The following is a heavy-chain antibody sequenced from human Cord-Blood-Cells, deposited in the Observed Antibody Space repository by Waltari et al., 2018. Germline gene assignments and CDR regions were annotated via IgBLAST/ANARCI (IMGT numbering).Heavy chain of an antibody. CDR1: GGSISSHY. Sequence: QVQLQESGPGLVKPSETLSLTCTVSGGSISSHYWSWIRQPPGKGLEWIGYIYYSGSTNYNPSLKSRVTISVDTSKNQFSRKLSSVTAADTAVYYCARQSEVPSDGYFDYWGQGTLVTVSS. CDR3: ARQSEVPSDGYFDY. CDR2: IYYSGST. V-gene: IGHV4-59*11. D-gene: IGHD2-21*01. J-gene: IGHJ4*02.